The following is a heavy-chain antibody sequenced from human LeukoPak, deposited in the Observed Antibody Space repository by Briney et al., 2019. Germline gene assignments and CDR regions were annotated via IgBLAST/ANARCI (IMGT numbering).Heavy chain of an antibody. CDR3: ARDPRWLTPDCTSTSCYENYFDP. Sequence: SETLSLTCGVSGYSISSGYQWAWIRQSPGKGLEWIGSIYHSGSAHYNPSLKSRVTISVETSKDQYSLNMYSVTAADTAVYYCARDPRWLTPDCTSTSCYENYFDPWGQGTLVTVSS. D-gene: IGHD2-2*01. V-gene: IGHV4-38-2*02. J-gene: IGHJ5*02. CDR1: GYSISSGYQ. CDR2: IYHSGSA.